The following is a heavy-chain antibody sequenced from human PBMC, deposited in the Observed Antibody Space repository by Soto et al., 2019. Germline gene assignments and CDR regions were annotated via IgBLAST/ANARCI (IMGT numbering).Heavy chain of an antibody. Sequence: GGSLRLSCAASGFTFSSYGMHWVRQAPGKGLDGVAVIWYDGSNKYYAESVKGRFTISRDNSKNTLYLQMNSLRAEDTAVYYCARVVGSGWADYWGQGTLVTVSS. CDR3: ARVVGSGWADY. J-gene: IGHJ4*02. D-gene: IGHD6-19*01. CDR1: GFTFSSYG. CDR2: IWYDGSNK. V-gene: IGHV3-33*01.